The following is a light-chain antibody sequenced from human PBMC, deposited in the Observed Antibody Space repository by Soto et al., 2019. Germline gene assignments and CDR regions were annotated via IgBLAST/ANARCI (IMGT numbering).Light chain of an antibody. CDR3: QQVNSFTST. CDR2: TAS. J-gene: IGKJ5*01. Sequence: IQLTQSPSSLSASVGDRVTITCRASQGISSHLAWYQQKPGKAPKLLIYTASTLQTGVPSRFSGGGSGTDGTISLSSLQKEDSATYYGQQVNSFTSTFGQGTRLEIK. V-gene: IGKV1-9*01. CDR1: QGISSH.